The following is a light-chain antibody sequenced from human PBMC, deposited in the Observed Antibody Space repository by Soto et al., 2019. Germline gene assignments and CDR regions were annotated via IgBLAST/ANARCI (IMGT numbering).Light chain of an antibody. Sequence: DIQMTQSPSTLSASVGDTVTVTCRASQSVSGWLDWYQQKPGEAPKLLIYDASALPRGVPARFSGSGSGTKFSLTIASLQPDDFANYYCQQYETFSGTFGPGTKVEN. CDR1: QSVSGW. CDR3: QQYETFSGT. J-gene: IGKJ1*01. V-gene: IGKV1-5*01. CDR2: DAS.